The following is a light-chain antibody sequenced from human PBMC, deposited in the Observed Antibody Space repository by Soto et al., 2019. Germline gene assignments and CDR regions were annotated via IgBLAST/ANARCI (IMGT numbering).Light chain of an antibody. J-gene: IGKJ3*01. CDR2: GAS. Sequence: EIVLTQSPATLSVSQGERATLSFRASQSLSNNLAWYQQKPGQAPRLLIYGASTRAAGFPDRFSGSGSGTEFTLTISSLQSEDFAVYCCQQRSNWPRFTFGPGTKGDIK. V-gene: IGKV3-15*01. CDR3: QQRSNWPRFT. CDR1: QSLSNN.